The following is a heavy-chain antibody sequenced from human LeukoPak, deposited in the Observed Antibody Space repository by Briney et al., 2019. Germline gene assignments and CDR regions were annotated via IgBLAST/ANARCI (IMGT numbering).Heavy chain of an antibody. Sequence: PSETLSLTCAVYGGSFSGYYWSWIRQPPGKGLEWIGEINHSGSTNYNPSLKSRVTISVDTSKNQFSLKLSSVTAADTAVYYCARETSSGYQSYFDYWGQGTLVTVSS. V-gene: IGHV4-34*09. J-gene: IGHJ4*02. CDR3: ARETSSGYQSYFDY. D-gene: IGHD3-22*01. CDR2: INHSGST. CDR1: GGSFSGYY.